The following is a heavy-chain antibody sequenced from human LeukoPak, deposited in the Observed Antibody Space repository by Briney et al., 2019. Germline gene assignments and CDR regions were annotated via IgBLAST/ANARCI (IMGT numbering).Heavy chain of an antibody. Sequence: SETLSLTCAVYGGSFSSYFWTWIRQPPGKGLEWIGEINNFGSSRYNPSLKSRFIISVDTSKNQFSLKFTSVTDADTAVYYCARGDRSGTYYIVTDFFDYWSQGTLVTVYS. D-gene: IGHD1-26*01. V-gene: IGHV4-34*01. CDR3: ARGDRSGTYYIVTDFFDY. CDR2: INNFGSS. J-gene: IGHJ4*02. CDR1: GGSFSSYF.